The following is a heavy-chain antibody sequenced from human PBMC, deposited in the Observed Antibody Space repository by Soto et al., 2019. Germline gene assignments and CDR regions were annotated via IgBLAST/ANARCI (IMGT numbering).Heavy chain of an antibody. CDR1: GGSISSYY. V-gene: IGHV4-59*08. J-gene: IGHJ4*02. CDR2: IYYSGGT. Sequence: QVQLQESGPGLVKPSETLSLTCTVSGGSISSYYWSWIRQPPGKGLEWIGYIYYSGGTNYNPSLKSRVHISVDSSKHHLSLKLSSVTAADTAVYYCARRYGGNLDYWGQGTLVTVSS. D-gene: IGHD1-26*01. CDR3: ARRYGGNLDY.